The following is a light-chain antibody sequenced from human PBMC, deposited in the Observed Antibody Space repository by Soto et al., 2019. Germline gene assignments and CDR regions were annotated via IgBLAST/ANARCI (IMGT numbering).Light chain of an antibody. J-gene: IGLJ2*01. Sequence: QSALTQPASVSGSPGQSITISCTGTSNDVGGYNHVSWYQQHPGKAPKLIIYEVSYRPSGVSNRFSGSKSGNTASLTISGLHAEDEADYYCNSYRSTDTVVFGGRTKLTVL. CDR2: EVS. CDR3: NSYRSTDTVV. CDR1: SNDVGGYNH. V-gene: IGLV2-14*01.